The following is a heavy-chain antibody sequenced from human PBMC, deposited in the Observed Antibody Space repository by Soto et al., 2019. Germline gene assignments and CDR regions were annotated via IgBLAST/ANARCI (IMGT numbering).Heavy chain of an antibody. D-gene: IGHD2-15*01. J-gene: IGHJ3*02. Sequence: SETLSLTCAVYGGSFSGYYWSWIRQPPGKGLEWIGEINHSGSTNYNPSLKSRVTISVDTSKNQFSLKLSSVTAADTAVYYCASTYRSGDRGRKHAFDIWGQGTMVTVSS. CDR3: ASTYRSGDRGRKHAFDI. CDR1: GGSFSGYY. V-gene: IGHV4-34*01. CDR2: INHSGST.